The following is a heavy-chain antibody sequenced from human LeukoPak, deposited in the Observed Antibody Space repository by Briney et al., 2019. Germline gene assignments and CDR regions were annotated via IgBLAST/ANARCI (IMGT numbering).Heavy chain of an antibody. D-gene: IGHD6-13*01. CDR3: ARGPIAAAGDS. J-gene: IGHJ4*02. CDR1: GYTFTNYG. CDR2: LNANNGNT. Sequence: GASVKVSCKASGYTFTNYGITWVRQAPGQGLEWMGWLNANNGNTNYAQNLQGRVTMTRDTSTSTAYMELRSLRSDDTAVYYCARGPIAAAGDSWGQGTLVTVSS. V-gene: IGHV1-18*01.